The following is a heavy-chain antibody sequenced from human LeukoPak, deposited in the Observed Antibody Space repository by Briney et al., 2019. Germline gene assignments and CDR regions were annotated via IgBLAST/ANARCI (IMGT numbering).Heavy chain of an antibody. D-gene: IGHD1-26*01. CDR3: ARDSLGGSPTDAFDI. J-gene: IGHJ3*02. Sequence: PGRSLRLSCAASGFTFSSYSMNWVRQAPGKGLEWVSYISSSSSTIYYADSVKGRFTISRDNAKNSLYLQMNSLRAEDTAVYYCARDSLGGSPTDAFDIWGQGTMVTVSS. CDR1: GFTFSSYS. CDR2: ISSSSSTI. V-gene: IGHV3-48*01.